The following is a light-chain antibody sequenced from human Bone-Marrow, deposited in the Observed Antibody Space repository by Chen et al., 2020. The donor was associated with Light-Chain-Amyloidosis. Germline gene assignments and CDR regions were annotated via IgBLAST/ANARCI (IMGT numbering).Light chain of an antibody. Sequence: SYELTQPPSVSVSPGQTARITCSGDDLPTQYAYWYQQKPGQAPVLVLHSVTERPSGISERFSGSSSWTTATLTISGVHAEDEADYHCQSADSSGTYEVIFGGGTKLTVL. CDR1: DLPTQY. CDR3: QSADSSGTYEVI. V-gene: IGLV3-25*03. CDR2: SVT. J-gene: IGLJ2*01.